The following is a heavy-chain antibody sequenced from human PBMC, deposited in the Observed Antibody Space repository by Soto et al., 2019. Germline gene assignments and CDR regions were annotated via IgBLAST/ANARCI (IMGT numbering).Heavy chain of an antibody. V-gene: IGHV3-23*01. D-gene: IGHD6-6*01. CDR1: GFTFSSYA. J-gene: IGHJ4*02. CDR3: AKDRERIATRSIDY. Sequence: EVQLLESGGGLVQPGGSLRLSCVASGFTFSSYAMSWVRQAPGKGLEWVSGISGSGVSTYYADSVKGRFTISRDNSKSTLYLQMNSLRAEDTAVYYCAKDRERIATRSIDYWGQGTLVTVSS. CDR2: ISGSGVST.